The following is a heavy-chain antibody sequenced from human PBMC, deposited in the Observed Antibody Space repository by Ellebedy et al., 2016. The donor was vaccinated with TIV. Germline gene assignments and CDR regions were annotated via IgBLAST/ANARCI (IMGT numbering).Heavy chain of an antibody. V-gene: IGHV1-2*02. CDR1: GYTFTGFY. D-gene: IGHD2-2*01. CDR3: ARVSCGSTRCYYYYGMDV. Sequence: AASVKVSCKASGYTFTGFYMHWVRQAPGQGLEWMGWINLNNGDTNYAQNLQGRVTMTRDTSISTASMELDRLRSDDTAVYFCARVSCGSTRCYYYYGMDVWGQGTTVTVSS. J-gene: IGHJ6*02. CDR2: INLNNGDT.